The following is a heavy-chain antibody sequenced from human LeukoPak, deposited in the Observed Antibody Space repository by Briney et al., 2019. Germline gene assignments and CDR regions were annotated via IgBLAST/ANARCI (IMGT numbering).Heavy chain of an antibody. V-gene: IGHV4-34*01. CDR3: ARLMRHGDYGHAYYYYYMDV. CDR1: GGSFSGYY. J-gene: IGHJ6*03. Sequence: PSETLSLTCAVYGGSFSGYYWSWIRQPPGKGLEWIGEINHSGSTNYNPSLKSRVTISVDTSKNQFSPKLSSVTAADTAVYYCARLMRHGDYGHAYYYYYMDVWGKGTTVTISS. D-gene: IGHD4-17*01. CDR2: INHSGST.